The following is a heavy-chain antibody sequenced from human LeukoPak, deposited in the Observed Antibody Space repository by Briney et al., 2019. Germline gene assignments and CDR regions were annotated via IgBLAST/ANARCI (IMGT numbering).Heavy chain of an antibody. D-gene: IGHD2-15*01. CDR3: AKEPSCSGGSCYYFDY. J-gene: IGHJ4*02. V-gene: IGHV3-23*01. CDR2: ISGSGGST. CDR1: GFTFSSYA. Sequence: GGSLRLSCAASGFTFSSYAMSWVRQAPGKGLDWVSAISGSGGSTYYADSVKGRFTISKDNSKNTLDLQMNSLRAEDTAIYYCAKEPSCSGGSCYYFDYWGQGTLVTVSS.